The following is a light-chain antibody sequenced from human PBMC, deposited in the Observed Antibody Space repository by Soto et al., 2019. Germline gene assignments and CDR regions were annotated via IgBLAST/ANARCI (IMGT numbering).Light chain of an antibody. CDR1: SSDVGGYNY. J-gene: IGLJ3*02. CDR2: DVS. Sequence: QSALTQPASVSGSPGQSITISCTGTSSDVGGYNYVSWYQQHPGKAPKLMIYDVSNRPSGVSNRFSGSKSGNTASLTISGLQTEDEADYYFSSYTRSNTGVFGGGTKLTVL. V-gene: IGLV2-14*03. CDR3: SSYTRSNTGV.